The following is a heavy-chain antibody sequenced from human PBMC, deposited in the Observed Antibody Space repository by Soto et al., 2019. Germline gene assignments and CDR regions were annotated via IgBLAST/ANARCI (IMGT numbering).Heavy chain of an antibody. Sequence: PSETLSLTCTVSGGSISSVGYYWSWIRQHPGKGLEWIGYIYYSGSTYYNPSLKSRVTISVNTSKNQFSLKLSSVTAADTAVYYCATEGGYYYGMDVWGQGTTVTVSS. CDR1: GGSISSVGYY. CDR3: ATEGGYYYGMDV. J-gene: IGHJ6*02. D-gene: IGHD3-16*01. CDR2: IYYSGST. V-gene: IGHV4-31*03.